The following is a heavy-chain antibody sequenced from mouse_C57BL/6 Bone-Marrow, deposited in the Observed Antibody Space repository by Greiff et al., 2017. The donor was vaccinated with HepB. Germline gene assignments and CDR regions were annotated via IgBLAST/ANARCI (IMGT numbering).Heavy chain of an antibody. Sequence: EVQLQQSGAELVRPGASVKLSCTASGFNIKDDYMHWVKQRPEQGLEWIGWIDPENGDTEYASKFQGKATITADTSSNTAYLQRSSLTSEDTAVYYCTTDSNPFAYWGQGTLVTVSA. V-gene: IGHV14-4*01. CDR1: GFNIKDDY. J-gene: IGHJ3*01. D-gene: IGHD2-5*01. CDR2: IDPENGDT. CDR3: TTDSNPFAY.